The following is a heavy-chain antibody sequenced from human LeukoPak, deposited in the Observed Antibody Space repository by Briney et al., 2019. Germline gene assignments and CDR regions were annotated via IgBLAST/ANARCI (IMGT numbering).Heavy chain of an antibody. Sequence: PGGSLRLSCAASGFTFSSYAMNWVRQAPGKGVQWVSTICSGSDTHYADSVKGRFTISRDNSKNTLYLQMNSLRAEDTALYYCAKYGSVGAVRYFDSWGQGTLVTVSS. CDR3: AKYGSVGAVRYFDS. D-gene: IGHD4/OR15-4a*01. J-gene: IGHJ4*02. CDR2: ICSGSDT. CDR1: GFTFSSYA. V-gene: IGHV3-23*05.